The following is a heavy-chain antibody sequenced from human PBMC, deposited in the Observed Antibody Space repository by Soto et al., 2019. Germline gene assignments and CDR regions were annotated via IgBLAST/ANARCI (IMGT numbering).Heavy chain of an antibody. D-gene: IGHD4-17*01. CDR3: ARASTTVTTLDY. CDR2: IYHSGST. J-gene: IGHJ4*02. V-gene: IGHV4-30-2*01. CDR1: GGSISSGGYS. Sequence: SETLFLTCAVSGGSISSGGYSWSWIRQPPGKGLESIGYIYHSGSTYYNPSLKSRVTISVDRSKNQFSLKLSSVTAADTAVYYCARASTTVTTLDYWGQGTLVT.